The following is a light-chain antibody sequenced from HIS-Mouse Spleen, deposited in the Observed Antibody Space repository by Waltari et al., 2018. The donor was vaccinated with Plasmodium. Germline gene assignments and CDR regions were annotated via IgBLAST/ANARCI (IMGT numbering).Light chain of an antibody. Sequence: QLVLTQSPSASASLGASVKLTCTLSSGHSSYAIAWHQQQQEKGPRYLMKLNSDGSHSTGDGIPDRFSGSSSGAERYLTISSLQSEEEADYYCQTWGTGMGVFGGGTKLTVL. CDR1: SGHSSYA. CDR3: QTWGTGMGV. CDR2: LNSDGSH. V-gene: IGLV4-69*01. J-gene: IGLJ2*01.